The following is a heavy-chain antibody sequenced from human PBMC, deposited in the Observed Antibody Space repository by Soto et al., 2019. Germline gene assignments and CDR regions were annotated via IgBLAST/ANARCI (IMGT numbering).Heavy chain of an antibody. Sequence: SLTCTVSGGSISSSSYYWGWIRQPPGKGLEWIGSIYYSGSTYYNPSLKSRVTISVDTSKNQFSLKLSSVTAADTAVYYCARQKDDFWSGYFDYWGQGTLVTVSS. CDR3: ARQKDDFWSGYFDY. CDR1: GGSISSSSYY. D-gene: IGHD3-3*01. J-gene: IGHJ4*02. V-gene: IGHV4-39*01. CDR2: IYYSGST.